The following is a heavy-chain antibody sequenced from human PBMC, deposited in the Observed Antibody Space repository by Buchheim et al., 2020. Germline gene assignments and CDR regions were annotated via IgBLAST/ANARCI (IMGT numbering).Heavy chain of an antibody. J-gene: IGHJ4*02. CDR3: GGGSYFDY. CDR2: ITSGGTTI. V-gene: IGHV3-48*03. CDR1: GFTFSSYE. Sequence: EVQLVESGGGLVQPGGSLRLSCAASGFTFSSYEMNWVRQAPGKGLEWVSYITSGGTTIYYAGSVKGRFIISSDNAKNSLYLQMNSLRAEDTAIYYCGGGSYFDYWGQGTL. D-gene: IGHD3-16*01.